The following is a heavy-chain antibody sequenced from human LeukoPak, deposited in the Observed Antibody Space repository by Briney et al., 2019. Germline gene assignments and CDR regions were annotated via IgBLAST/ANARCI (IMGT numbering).Heavy chain of an antibody. CDR3: ARGRRWASLGY. CDR1: GGSFSGYY. J-gene: IGHJ4*02. CDR2: VNRSGST. Sequence: SETLSLTCAVYGGSFSGYYWSWIRQPPGKGLEWIGEVNRSGSTNYNPSLKSRVTISVDTSKNHFSLKLNSVTAADTAVYYCARGRRWASLGYWGQGTLVTVAS. D-gene: IGHD1-26*01. V-gene: IGHV4-34*01.